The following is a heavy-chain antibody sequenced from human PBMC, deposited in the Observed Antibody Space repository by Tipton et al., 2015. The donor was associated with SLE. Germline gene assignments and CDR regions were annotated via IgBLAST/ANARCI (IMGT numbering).Heavy chain of an antibody. D-gene: IGHD6-13*01. CDR1: GGSLSGYY. J-gene: IGHJ4*02. Sequence: TLSLTCAVSGGSLSGYYWGWIRQSPVKGLEWIGEINQSGTTSNNPSLESRVTISLDTSNKQFSLKLSSVTAADAAIYYCAGAVPTAAGLRDYWGQGTLVTVSS. CDR2: INQSGTT. CDR3: AGAVPTAAGLRDY. V-gene: IGHV4-34*01.